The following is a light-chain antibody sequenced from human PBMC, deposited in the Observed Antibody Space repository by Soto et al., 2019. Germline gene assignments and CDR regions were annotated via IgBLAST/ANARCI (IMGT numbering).Light chain of an antibody. CDR3: SSYAGSNNVV. V-gene: IGLV2-8*01. Sequence: QSALTQPPSASGSPGQSVTISCTGTSSDIGGYNYVSWYQQHPGKAPKLMISEVSKRPSGVPDRFSGSKSGNTASLTVSGLQAEDEADYYYSSYAGSNNVVFGGGTKVTVL. J-gene: IGLJ2*01. CDR1: SSDIGGYNY. CDR2: EVS.